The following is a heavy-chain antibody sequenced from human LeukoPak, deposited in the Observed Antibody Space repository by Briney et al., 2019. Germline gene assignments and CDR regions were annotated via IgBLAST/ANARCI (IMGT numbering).Heavy chain of an antibody. J-gene: IGHJ6*04. Sequence: PGGSLRLSCAASGFTFSAYTMNWVRQAPGRGLEWVSSISGSSSYIYYADSVKGRFTISRDNAKNSLYLQMNSLRAEDTAVYYCARRRVPAAIVEMDVWGKGTTVTISS. V-gene: IGHV3-21*01. CDR1: GFTFSAYT. D-gene: IGHD2-2*02. CDR2: ISGSSSYI. CDR3: ARRRVPAAIVEMDV.